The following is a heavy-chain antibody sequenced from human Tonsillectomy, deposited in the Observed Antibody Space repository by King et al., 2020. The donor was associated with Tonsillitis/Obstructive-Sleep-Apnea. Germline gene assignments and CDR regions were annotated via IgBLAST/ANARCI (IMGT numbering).Heavy chain of an antibody. Sequence: VQLVESRGGVVQPGRSLRLSCAASGFTFSTYGMHWVRQAPGKGLEWVAVIWYDGSNEYYADSVKGRFTISRDNSKNTLYLQMTSLRDEDTAVYYCARDGYCSGSSCFFFDYWGQGNLVTVSS. J-gene: IGHJ4*02. V-gene: IGHV3-33*01. CDR1: GFTFSTYG. CDR3: ARDGYCSGSSCFFFDY. CDR2: IWYDGSNE. D-gene: IGHD2-15*01.